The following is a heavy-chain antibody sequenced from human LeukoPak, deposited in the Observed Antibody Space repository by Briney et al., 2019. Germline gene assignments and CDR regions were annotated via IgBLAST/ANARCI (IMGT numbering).Heavy chain of an antibody. CDR3: ARAESNWFDP. CDR2: IYYSGST. Sequence: SETLSLTCTVSGGSVSSGTFHWSWIRQHPGKGLEWIGYIYYSGSTYYNPSLKSRVTISADTSKNQFSLKLDSVTAADTAVYYCARAESNWFDPWGQGTLVTVCS. J-gene: IGHJ5*02. V-gene: IGHV4-31*03. CDR1: GGSVSSGTFH.